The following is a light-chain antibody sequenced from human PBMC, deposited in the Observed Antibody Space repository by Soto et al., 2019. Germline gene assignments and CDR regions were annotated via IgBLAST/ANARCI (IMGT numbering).Light chain of an antibody. J-gene: IGKJ5*01. V-gene: IGKV3-15*01. CDR1: HTVSSS. CDR3: QQYNNWPPIT. Sequence: EIVLTQSPATLSFSPGERATLSCRATHTVSSSYLAWYQQKPRQAPRRLIYGASTRATGSPARFSGSGSGTEFTLTISSLQSEDFAVYYCQQYNNWPPITFGQGTRLEIK. CDR2: GAS.